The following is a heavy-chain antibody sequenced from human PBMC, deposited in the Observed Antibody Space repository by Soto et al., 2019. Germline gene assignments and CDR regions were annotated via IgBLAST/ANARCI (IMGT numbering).Heavy chain of an antibody. V-gene: IGHV3-30*18. CDR3: AKGGRQWLVTSDFNY. J-gene: IGHJ4*02. D-gene: IGHD6-19*01. CDR1: GFTFSDYA. Sequence: VQLVESGGGVVQPGRSLRLSCAASGFTFSDYAMHWVRQAPGKGLEWVAVVSHDGRNTHYADSVKGRFTISRDSSKNPVSLEITSRRAEDTAVYYCAKGGRQWLVTSDFNYWGQGALVTVSS. CDR2: VSHDGRNT.